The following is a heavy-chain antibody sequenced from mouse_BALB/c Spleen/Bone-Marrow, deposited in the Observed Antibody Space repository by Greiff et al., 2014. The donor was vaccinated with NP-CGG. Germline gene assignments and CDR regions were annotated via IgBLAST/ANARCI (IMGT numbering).Heavy chain of an antibody. Sequence: SGAELVRPGTSVKVSCKASGYAFTNYLIEWVKQRPGQGLEWIGVINPGSGGTNYNEKFKGKATLTADKSSSTAYMQLSSLTSDDSAVYFCARRDDAMDCWGQGTSVTVSS. J-gene: IGHJ4*01. CDR3: ARRDDAMDC. CDR1: GYAFTNYL. CDR2: INPGSGGT. D-gene: IGHD3-3*01. V-gene: IGHV1-54*03.